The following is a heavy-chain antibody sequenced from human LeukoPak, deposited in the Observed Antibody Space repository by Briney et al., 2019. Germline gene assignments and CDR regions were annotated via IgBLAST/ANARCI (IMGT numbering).Heavy chain of an antibody. CDR2: INPNYGDT. CDR1: GYTFTDYY. V-gene: IGHV1-2*02. Sequence: ASVKVSCTASGYTFTDYYMHWVRQAPGQGFEWMGWINPNYGDTNYAQKFQGRVTMTRDTSISTAHMEVSRLRSDDTAAYYCATDSSGYYPPLFDHWGQGTPVTVSS. D-gene: IGHD3-22*01. CDR3: ATDSSGYYPPLFDH. J-gene: IGHJ4*02.